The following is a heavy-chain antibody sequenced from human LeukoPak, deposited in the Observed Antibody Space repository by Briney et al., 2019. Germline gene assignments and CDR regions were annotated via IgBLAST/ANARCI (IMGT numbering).Heavy chain of an antibody. Sequence: SETLSLTCAVYGGSFSGYYWSWIRQAPGKGLEWIGEINDSGSTNYNPSLKSRVTISVHTSKNQFSLKLSSVTAADTAVYYPATTASLNHCGGPSFYIWGQGTMVTVSS. D-gene: IGHD1-14*01. CDR2: INDSGST. CDR3: ATTASLNHCGGPSFYI. V-gene: IGHV4-34*01. CDR1: GGSFSGYY. J-gene: IGHJ3*02.